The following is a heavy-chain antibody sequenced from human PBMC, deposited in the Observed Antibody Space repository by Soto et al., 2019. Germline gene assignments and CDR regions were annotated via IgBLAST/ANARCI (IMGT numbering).Heavy chain of an antibody. V-gene: IGHV4-39*01. CDR1: GASFTTTNYF. Sequence: HLQLQESGPGLVRPSETLSLTCSVSGASFTTTNYFWGWIRQPPGKGLEWIASAYYGGMTYNTPSFKSRVTISIDTSKSRFPLRLNSVTAADTAVYYCATARETFAPAGYYVNGLDPWGPGTLVTVSS. D-gene: IGHD3-22*01. J-gene: IGHJ5*02. CDR3: ATARETFAPAGYYVNGLDP. CDR2: AYYGGMT.